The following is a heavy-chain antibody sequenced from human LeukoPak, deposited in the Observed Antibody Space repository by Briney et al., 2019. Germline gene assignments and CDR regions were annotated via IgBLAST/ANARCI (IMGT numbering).Heavy chain of an antibody. D-gene: IGHD6-19*01. CDR3: ARVGGWSKMSDY. CDR1: GGSFSGYY. V-gene: IGHV4-34*01. CDR2: INHSRST. J-gene: IGHJ4*02. Sequence: SETLSLTCAVYGGSFSGYYWSWFRQPPGQGLEWIGEINHSRSTNYNPSLNSRVTISVDTSKNQLSLELSSETAADTAVYYCARVGGWSKMSDYWGQGTLVTVSS.